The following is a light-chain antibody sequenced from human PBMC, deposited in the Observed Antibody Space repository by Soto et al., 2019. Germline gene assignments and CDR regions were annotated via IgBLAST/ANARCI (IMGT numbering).Light chain of an antibody. CDR2: DAS. CDR1: QNIGTN. V-gene: IGKV1-5*01. J-gene: IGKJ1*01. CDR3: QQHYTVSKN. Sequence: DIQMTQSPCNLSAFVGDIVTITCRANQNIGTNLAWYQLKPGKAPKLLIHDASRLQSGAPSRFTGSGLGRDFTLTISSLQSDDFAAYFCQQHYTVSKNFGQGTKVDIK.